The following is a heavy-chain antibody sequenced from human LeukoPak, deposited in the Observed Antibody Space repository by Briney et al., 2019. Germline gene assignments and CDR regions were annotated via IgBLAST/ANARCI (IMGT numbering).Heavy chain of an antibody. CDR1: GFTFSSYA. V-gene: IGHV3-30*01. Sequence: PGGSLRLSCAASGFTFSSYAMHWVRQAPGKGLEWVAVISYDGSNKYYADSVKGRFTISRDNSKNTLYLQMNSLRAEDTAVYYCARGHSGSYGSWFDPWGQGTLVTVSS. CDR2: ISYDGSNK. D-gene: IGHD1-26*01. CDR3: ARGHSGSYGSWFDP. J-gene: IGHJ5*02.